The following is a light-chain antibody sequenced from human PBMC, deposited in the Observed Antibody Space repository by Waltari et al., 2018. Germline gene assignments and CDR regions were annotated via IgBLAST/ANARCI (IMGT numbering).Light chain of an antibody. V-gene: IGKV3-15*01. CDR1: HSVSSN. J-gene: IGKJ2*01. Sequence: EIVMPQSPANLSVSPGERATLSCRASHSVSSNLAWYQQKPGQAPRLLIYGASTRATGIPARFSGSWSGTEFTLTISSLQSEDFAVYYCQQYNNWPRTFGQGTKLEIK. CDR3: QQYNNWPRT. CDR2: GAS.